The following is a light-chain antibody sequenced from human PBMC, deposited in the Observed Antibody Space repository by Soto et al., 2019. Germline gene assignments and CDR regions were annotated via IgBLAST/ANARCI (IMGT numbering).Light chain of an antibody. CDR1: QSVGSN. J-gene: IGKJ4*01. CDR2: DAS. Sequence: ETVLTQSPATLSLSPGEGATLSCRASQSVGSNLAWYQQTPGQPPRLLIYDASNRATGIPARFSGSGSGTDFTLTISSLEPEDFAVYYCQQRSNWPLTFGGGTKVDIK. V-gene: IGKV3-11*01. CDR3: QQRSNWPLT.